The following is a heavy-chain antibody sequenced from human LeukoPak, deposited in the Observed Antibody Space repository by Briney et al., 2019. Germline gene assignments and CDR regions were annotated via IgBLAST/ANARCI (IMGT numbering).Heavy chain of an antibody. CDR2: IKKDGSEK. CDR1: GFPFSSYW. D-gene: IGHD3-22*01. CDR3: SNYYDRSGYYAFDK. V-gene: IGHV3-7*01. J-gene: IGHJ3*02. Sequence: GGSLRLSCAASGFPFSSYWMAWVRQAPGKGLEGVGNIKKDGSEKNYVDSVKGRFTMSRDNAKNLLYLQMNSLRAEDTAVYYCSNYYDRSGYYAFDKWGQGTMVTVSS.